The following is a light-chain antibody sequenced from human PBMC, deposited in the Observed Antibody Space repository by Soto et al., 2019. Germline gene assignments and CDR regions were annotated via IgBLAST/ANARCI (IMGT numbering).Light chain of an antibody. Sequence: AIRMTQSPSSLSASAGDRVAIACQASQDVGRYLAWYQQKPGQAPKLLIYGASTLQSGVPSRFSGGGSGTDFTLTISCLQSEDFATYYCQHYKNYPWTFGQGTKVDIK. V-gene: IGKV1-8*01. J-gene: IGKJ1*01. CDR3: QHYKNYPWT. CDR1: QDVGRY. CDR2: GAS.